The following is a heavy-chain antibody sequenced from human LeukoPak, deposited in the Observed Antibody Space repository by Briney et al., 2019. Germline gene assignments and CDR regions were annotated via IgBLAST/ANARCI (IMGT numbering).Heavy chain of an antibody. V-gene: IGHV3-74*01. CDR1: GFTFSSYW. D-gene: IGHD1-26*01. CDR2: INSDGSST. CDR3: ARGGSYLSAFDI. J-gene: IGHJ3*02. Sequence: GGSLRLSCAASGFTFSSYWMHWVRQTPGKGLVWVSRINSDGSSTSYADSVKGRFTISRDNSKNTLYLQMNSLRAEDTAVYYCARGGSYLSAFDIWGQGTMVTVSS.